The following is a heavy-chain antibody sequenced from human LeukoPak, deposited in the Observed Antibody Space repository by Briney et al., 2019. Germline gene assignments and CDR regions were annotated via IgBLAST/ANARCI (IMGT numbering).Heavy chain of an antibody. CDR2: IYYSGSA. CDR3: ARGPPPDFDY. J-gene: IGHJ4*02. Sequence: SETLSLTCTVSGGSISSYYWSWIRQPPGKGLEWIGYIYYSGSANYNPSLKSRVTISVDTSKNQFSLNLSSVTAADTAVYYCARGPPPDFDYWGRGTLVTVSS. V-gene: IGHV4-59*01. CDR1: GGSISSYY.